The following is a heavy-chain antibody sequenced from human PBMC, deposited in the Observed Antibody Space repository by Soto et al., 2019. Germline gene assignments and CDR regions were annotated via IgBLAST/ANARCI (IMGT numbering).Heavy chain of an antibody. CDR1: GFTFSSYA. CDR3: VKDFRNEAASYDY. V-gene: IGHV3-64D*08. CDR2: ISSNGGST. D-gene: IGHD6-25*01. Sequence: GGSLRLSCSASGFTFSSYAMHWVRQAPGKGLEYVSAISSNGGSTYYADSVKGRFTISRDNSKNTLYLQMSSLRAEDTAVYYCVKDFRNEAASYDYWGQGTLVTVSS. J-gene: IGHJ4*02.